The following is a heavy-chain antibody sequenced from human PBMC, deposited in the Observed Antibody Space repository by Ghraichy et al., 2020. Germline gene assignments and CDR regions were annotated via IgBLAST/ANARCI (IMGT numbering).Heavy chain of an antibody. CDR3: ATHGADMITFGGVIVIPKPNWLDP. D-gene: IGHD3-16*02. J-gene: IGHJ5*02. V-gene: IGHV4-39*01. CDR1: GGSISSSSYY. Sequence: SETLSLTCTVSGGSISSSSYYWGWIRQPPGKGLEWIGSIYYSGSTYYNPSLKSRVTISVDTSKNQFSLKLSSVTAADTAVYYCATHGADMITFGGVIVIPKPNWLDPWGQGTLVTVSS. CDR2: IYYSGST.